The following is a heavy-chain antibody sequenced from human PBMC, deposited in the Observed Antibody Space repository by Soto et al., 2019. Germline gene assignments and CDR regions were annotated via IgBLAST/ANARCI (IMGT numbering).Heavy chain of an antibody. CDR2: VSHDGRNT. CDR1: GFTFSDYA. CDR3: AKGGRQWLVTSDFNY. D-gene: IGHD6-19*01. V-gene: IGHV3-30*18. Sequence: VQLVESGGGVVQPGRSLRLSCAASGFTFSDYAMHWVRQAPGKGLGWVAVVSHDGRNTHYADSVKGRFTISRDSSKNTVSVEMTSLRAADTAVYYCAKGGRQWLVTSDFNYWGQGALVTVSS. J-gene: IGHJ4*02.